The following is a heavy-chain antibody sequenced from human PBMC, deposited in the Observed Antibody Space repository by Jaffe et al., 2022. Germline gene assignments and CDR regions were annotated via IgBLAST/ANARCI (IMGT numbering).Heavy chain of an antibody. D-gene: IGHD2-2*01. J-gene: IGHJ3*02. CDR3: ARLYCDRISCYAFDI. V-gene: IGHV6-1*01. Sequence: QVQLQQSGPRLVKPSQTLSLTCAISGDTVSSNIAAWHWIRQSPSRGLECLGRTYYRSKWYSDYAASVKSRITINADTSKNQFSLQLNAVTPEDTAVYYCARLYCDRISCYAFDIWGRGTFVAVSS. CDR1: GDTVSSNIAA. CDR2: TYYRSKWYS.